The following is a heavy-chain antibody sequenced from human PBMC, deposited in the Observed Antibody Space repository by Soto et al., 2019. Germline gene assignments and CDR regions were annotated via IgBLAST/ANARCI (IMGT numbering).Heavy chain of an antibody. J-gene: IGHJ5*02. V-gene: IGHV4-59*01. CDR3: ARGERSYYDSSGYYWFDP. CDR1: GGSISSYY. D-gene: IGHD3-22*01. CDR2: IYYSGST. Sequence: SETLSLTCTVSGGSISSYYWSWIRQPPGRGLEWIGYIYYSGSTNYNPSLKSRVTISVDTSKNQFSLKLSSVTAADTAVYYCARGERSYYDSSGYYWFDPWGQGTLVTVSS.